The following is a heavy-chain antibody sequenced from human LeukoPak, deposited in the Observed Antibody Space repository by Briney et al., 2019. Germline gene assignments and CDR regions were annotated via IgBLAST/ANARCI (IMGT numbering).Heavy chain of an antibody. Sequence: SETLSLTCTVSGYSISSGYYGGGIRQPPGKGREWIGRIYHSGSTNYNPSLKSRVTISVNKSKNQSSMKLSSVTAADAGVYYCAREVIGGGFDYWGQGTLVTVSS. V-gene: IGHV4-38-2*02. J-gene: IGHJ4*02. CDR3: AREVIGGGFDY. D-gene: IGHD3-16*01. CDR2: IYHSGST. CDR1: GYSISSGYY.